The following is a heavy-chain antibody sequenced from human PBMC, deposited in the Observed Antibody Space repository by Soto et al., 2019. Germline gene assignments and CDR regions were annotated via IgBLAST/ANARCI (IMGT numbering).Heavy chain of an antibody. Sequence: GGSVRLSCAASGFSFSDYAMSWVRQAPGKGLEWVSGIGDNGNSPYYADSVRGRFTISRVNSKNTLFLQMNGLRAEDTAIYYCVKGGSAFYPRFFANWGLGTRVTVAS. J-gene: IGHJ4*02. CDR1: GFSFSDYA. CDR2: IGDNGNSP. CDR3: VKGGSAFYPRFFAN. D-gene: IGHD3-22*01. V-gene: IGHV3-23*01.